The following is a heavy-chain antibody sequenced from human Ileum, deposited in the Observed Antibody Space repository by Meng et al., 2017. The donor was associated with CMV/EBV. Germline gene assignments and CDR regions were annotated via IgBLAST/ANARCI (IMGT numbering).Heavy chain of an antibody. CDR3: ARVWYDFWSGYYYGMDV. J-gene: IGHJ6*02. CDR1: GVSFSAYY. D-gene: IGHD3-3*01. Sequence: GSLRLSCAASGVSFSAYYWSWIRQPPGKGLEWIGEINHSGSTNYNPSLKSRVTISLDTSKNQFSLKLTSLTAADTAVYYCARVWYDFWSGYYYGMDVWGQGTTVTVSS. V-gene: IGHV4-34*01. CDR2: INHSGST.